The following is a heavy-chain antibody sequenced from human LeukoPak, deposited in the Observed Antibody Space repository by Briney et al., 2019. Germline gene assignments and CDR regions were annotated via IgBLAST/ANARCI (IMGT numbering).Heavy chain of an antibody. CDR2: IWYDGTNK. CDR3: AKDRGSYSTTADS. J-gene: IGHJ5*01. CDR1: GFTFSSYA. Sequence: PVRSLRLSCAASGFTFSSYAIHWVRQAPGKGLEWVAVIWYDGTNKYYGDSVKGRFTISRDNSKNTLYLQMNSLRAEDTAVYYCAKDRGSYSTTADSWGQGTLVTVSS. D-gene: IGHD1-26*01. V-gene: IGHV3-33*06.